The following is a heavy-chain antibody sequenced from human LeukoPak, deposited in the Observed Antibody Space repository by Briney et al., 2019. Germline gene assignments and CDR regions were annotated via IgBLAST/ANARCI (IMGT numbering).Heavy chain of an antibody. Sequence: ASVKVSCKASGYTFTSYGISWVRQAPGQGLEWMGWISAYNGNTNYAQKLQGRVTMTTDTSTSKAYMELRSLRSDDTAVYYCARAGRLEDYDFWSGYWDYYYGMDVWGQGTTVTVSS. CDR3: ARAGRLEDYDFWSGYWDYYYGMDV. J-gene: IGHJ6*02. CDR2: ISAYNGNT. V-gene: IGHV1-18*01. D-gene: IGHD3-3*01. CDR1: GYTFTSYG.